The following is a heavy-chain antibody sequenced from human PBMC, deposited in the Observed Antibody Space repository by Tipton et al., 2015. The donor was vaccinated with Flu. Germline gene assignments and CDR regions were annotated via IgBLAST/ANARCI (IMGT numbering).Heavy chain of an antibody. D-gene: IGHD3-22*01. CDR2: IIPILDKA. V-gene: IGHV1-69*09. CDR1: GGTFNTYT. Sequence: QVQLVQSGAEVKKPGSSVEVSCRASGGTFNTYTINWVRQAPGRGLEWMGRIIPILDKADYAHNFQGRIVITTDYYSKTAYMELSSLTSDDTAVYYCASPGDDSNGYRFDYWGQGTLVTVPS. CDR3: ASPGDDSNGYRFDY. J-gene: IGHJ4*02.